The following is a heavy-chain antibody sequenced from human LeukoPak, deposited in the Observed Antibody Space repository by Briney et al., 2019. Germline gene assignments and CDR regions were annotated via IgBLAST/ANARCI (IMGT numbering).Heavy chain of an antibody. V-gene: IGHV3-20*04. CDR3: ARDQGNYYDSSGYYRPSDFDY. CDR1: GFTFSNAW. CDR2: INWNGGST. Sequence: PGGSLRLSCAASGFTFSNAWMSWVRQAPGRGLEWVSGINWNGGSTGYADSVEGRFTISRDNAKNSLYLQMNSLRAEDTALYYCARDQGNYYDSSGYYRPSDFDYWGQGTLVTVSS. J-gene: IGHJ4*02. D-gene: IGHD3-22*01.